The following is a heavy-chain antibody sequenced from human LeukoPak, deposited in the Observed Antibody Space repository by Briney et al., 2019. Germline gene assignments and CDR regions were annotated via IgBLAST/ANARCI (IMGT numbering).Heavy chain of an antibody. J-gene: IGHJ4*02. V-gene: IGHV3-49*03. D-gene: IGHD6-6*01. CDR2: IRSKAHGGTT. Sequence: GGSLRLSCTASGFTFGDYAMSWFRQAPGKGLEWVGFIRSKAHGGTTEYAASVKGRFTISRDDSKSIAYLQMNSLKTEDTAVYYCTTARPNYYFDYWGQGTLVTVSS. CDR3: TTARPNYYFDY. CDR1: GFTFGDYA.